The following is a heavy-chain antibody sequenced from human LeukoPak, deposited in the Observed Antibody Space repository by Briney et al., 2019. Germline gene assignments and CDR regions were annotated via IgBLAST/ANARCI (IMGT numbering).Heavy chain of an antibody. J-gene: IGHJ3*02. CDR3: ARGRVHAWSDAFDI. CDR2: INSNSGGT. V-gene: IGHV1-2*02. Sequence: ASVNVSCKASGYTFIGHYMHWVRQAPGQGLEWMGWINSNSGGTKYAQKFQGSVIMTRDTSISTAYMELSRLKSDDTAVYYCARGRVHAWSDAFDIWGQGTTVTVSS. CDR1: GYTFIGHY. D-gene: IGHD1-1*01.